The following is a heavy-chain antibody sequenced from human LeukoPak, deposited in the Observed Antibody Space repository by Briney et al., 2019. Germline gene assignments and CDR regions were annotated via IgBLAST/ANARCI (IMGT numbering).Heavy chain of an antibody. CDR2: IIPIFGTA. V-gene: IGHV1-69*06. CDR1: GGTFSSYA. CDR3: ASIGLSGAFDI. J-gene: IGHJ3*02. Sequence: SVKVSCKASGGTFSSYAISWERQAPGQGLEWMGGIIPIFGTANYAQKFQGRVTITADKSTSTAYMELSSLRSEDTAVYYCASIGLSGAFDIWGQGTMVTVSS. D-gene: IGHD3-16*01.